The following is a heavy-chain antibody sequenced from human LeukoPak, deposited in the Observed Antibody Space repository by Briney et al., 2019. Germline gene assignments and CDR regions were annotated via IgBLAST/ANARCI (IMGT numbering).Heavy chain of an antibody. CDR3: ARDRSSYDSSGYYRD. D-gene: IGHD3-22*01. V-gene: IGHV3-23*01. J-gene: IGHJ4*02. CDR1: GFTFSSYG. Sequence: QSGGSLRLSCAASGFTFSSYGMSWVRQAPGKGLEWVTAISGSGGSTYYADSVKGRFTISRDNSKNTLYLQMNSLRAEDTAVYYCARDRSSYDSSGYYRDWGQGTLVTVSS. CDR2: ISGSGGST.